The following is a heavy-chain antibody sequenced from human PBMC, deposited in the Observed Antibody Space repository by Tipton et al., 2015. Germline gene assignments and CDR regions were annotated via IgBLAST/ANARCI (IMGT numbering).Heavy chain of an antibody. D-gene: IGHD3-22*01. CDR1: IYSFTDYG. J-gene: IGHJ4*02. Sequence: QLVQSGPEVKKPGASMKVSCTASIYSFTDYGISWVRQAPGQGLEWMGIINPSGGSTTYAQKFQGRVTMTRDTSTSTVYMELSSLRSEDTAVYYCVSLGSGWDYWGQGSLVTVSS. CDR2: INPSGGST. CDR3: VSLGSGWDY. V-gene: IGHV1-46*01.